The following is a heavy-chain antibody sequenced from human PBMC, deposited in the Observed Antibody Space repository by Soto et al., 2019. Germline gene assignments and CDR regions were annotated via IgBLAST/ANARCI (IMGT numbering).Heavy chain of an antibody. CDR3: ARVALLWFGDYGMDV. CDR2: ISSNGSNI. J-gene: IGHJ6*02. Sequence: GGSLRLSCSASGFTFSSYAMHWVRQAPGKGLEYVSSISSNGSNIYYADSVKGRFTISRDNAKNTLYLQMSSLRAEDTAVYYCARVALLWFGDYGMDVWGQGTTVTVSS. V-gene: IGHV3-64*04. D-gene: IGHD3-10*01. CDR1: GFTFSSYA.